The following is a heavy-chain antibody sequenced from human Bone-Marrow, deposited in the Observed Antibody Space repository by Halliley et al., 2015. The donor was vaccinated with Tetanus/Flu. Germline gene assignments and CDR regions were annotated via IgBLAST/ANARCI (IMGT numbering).Heavy chain of an antibody. Sequence: IDHGGAPTPTPPLKSRLTISLDKSENQFPLRLSSVTAADTAVYYCARNTISGYTSGRRNLFDSWGQGALVTVSS. V-gene: IGHV4-4*02. D-gene: IGHD5-18*01. CDR2: IDHGGAP. J-gene: IGHJ4*02. CDR3: ARNTISGYTSGRRNLFDS.